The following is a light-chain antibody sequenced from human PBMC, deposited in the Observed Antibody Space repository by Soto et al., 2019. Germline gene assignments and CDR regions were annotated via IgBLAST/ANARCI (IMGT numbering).Light chain of an antibody. Sequence: DIVMTQSPDSLAVSLGERATINCKSSQSVLYSSNNKIYLAWYQHKPGQPPKLLIYWASTRESGVPDRFSGSGSGTDFTLTISSLQAEDVAVYYCQQYYSSLPYTFGQGTKLEIK. CDR2: WAS. CDR1: QSVLYSSNNKIY. V-gene: IGKV4-1*01. J-gene: IGKJ2*01. CDR3: QQYYSSLPYT.